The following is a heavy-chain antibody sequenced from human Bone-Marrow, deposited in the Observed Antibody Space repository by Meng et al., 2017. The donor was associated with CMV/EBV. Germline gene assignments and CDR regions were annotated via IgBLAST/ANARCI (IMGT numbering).Heavy chain of an antibody. V-gene: IGHV3-30*19. CDR1: GFTFSTYG. D-gene: IGHD1-14*01. J-gene: IGHJ6*02. Sequence: GGSLRLSCAASGFTFSTYGMQWVRQAPGKGLEWVAVISYDGSNKYYADSVKGRFTISRDNSKNTLYLQMNSLRAEDTAVYYCARGTGVAPVDGMDVWGQGTTVTVSS. CDR2: ISYDGSNK. CDR3: ARGTGVAPVDGMDV.